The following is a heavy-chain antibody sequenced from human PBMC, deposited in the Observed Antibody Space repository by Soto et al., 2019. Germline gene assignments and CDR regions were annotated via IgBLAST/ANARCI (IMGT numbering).Heavy chain of an antibody. CDR3: AKHPTTVTSRIHY. J-gene: IGHJ4*02. V-gene: IGHV3-23*01. CDR2: TSGSGSST. D-gene: IGHD4-17*01. CDR1: GFTFSSYA. Sequence: VQLSECGGDLVQPGRSLRLSCAASGFTFSSYAMSWVRQAPGKGLEWVSGTSGSGSSTYYADSVKGRFTISRDNSKNTLYLQMNSLRAEDTAVYYCAKHPTTVTSRIHYWGQGTLVTVSS.